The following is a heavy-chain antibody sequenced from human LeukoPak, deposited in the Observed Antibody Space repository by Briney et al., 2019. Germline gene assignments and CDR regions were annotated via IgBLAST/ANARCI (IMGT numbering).Heavy chain of an antibody. CDR3: ARGWFDC. CDR1: GFTFSSYG. V-gene: IGHV3-33*03. CDR2: IWYDGSNK. J-gene: IGHJ4*02. D-gene: IGHD3-10*01. Sequence: GGSLGLSCAASGFTFSSYGMHWVRQAPGKGLEWVAVIWYDGSNKYYADSVKGRFTISRDNAKNSLYLQMNSLRAEDTAVYYCARGWFDCWGQGTLVTVSS.